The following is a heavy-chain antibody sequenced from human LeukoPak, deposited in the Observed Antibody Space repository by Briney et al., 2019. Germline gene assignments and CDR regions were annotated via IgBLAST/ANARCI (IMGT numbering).Heavy chain of an antibody. CDR1: GFTFSSYE. V-gene: IGHV3-30*18. J-gene: IGHJ4*02. CDR3: AKEGRYGEYLHY. D-gene: IGHD4/OR15-4a*01. Sequence: GGSLRLSCAASGFTFSSYEMNWVRQAPGKGLEWVTVISNDGSEEYSADSVKGRFSISRDNSKNTVYPQMDSLRPDDTAMYYCAKEGRYGEYLHYWGQGTLVTVSS. CDR2: ISNDGSEE.